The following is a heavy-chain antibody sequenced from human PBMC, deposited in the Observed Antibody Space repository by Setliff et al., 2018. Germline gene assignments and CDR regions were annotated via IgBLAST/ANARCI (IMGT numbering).Heavy chain of an antibody. CDR2: IYSSGST. Sequence: SETLSLTCTVSGGSISSGDYYWSWIRQPPGEGLEWIGYIYSSGSTYYNPSLKSRATMSIDTSKNQFSLKLNSVTAADMAVYYCAREQWLDPPGYYYMDVWAKGTTVTVSS. D-gene: IGHD6-19*01. J-gene: IGHJ6*03. V-gene: IGHV4-30-4*08. CDR1: GGSISSGDYY. CDR3: AREQWLDPPGYYYMDV.